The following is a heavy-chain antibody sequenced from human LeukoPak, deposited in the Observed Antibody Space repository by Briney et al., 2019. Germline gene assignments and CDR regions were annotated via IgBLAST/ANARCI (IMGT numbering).Heavy chain of an antibody. D-gene: IGHD1-26*01. CDR2: ISAYNGNT. V-gene: IGHV1-18*01. CDR1: GYTFTSYG. CDR3: ARGDDSGSYPLDLDY. Sequence: ASVTVSCKASGYTFTSYGISWVRQAPGQGLEWMGWISAYNGNTNYAQKLQGRVTMTTDTSTSTAHMELRSLRSDDTAVYYCARGDDSGSYPLDLDYWGQGTLVTVSS. J-gene: IGHJ4*02.